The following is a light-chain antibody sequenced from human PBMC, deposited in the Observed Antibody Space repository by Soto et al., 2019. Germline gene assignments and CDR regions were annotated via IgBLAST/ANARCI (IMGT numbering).Light chain of an antibody. Sequence: QSALTQPAPVSGSPGQSITLSCTGTNNDVGGYNYVSLYQQHPGKAPKLMVYEVSNPPSGVPYRFSGFKSGNTASLTIPGRQPEEEADDYCGSSATSSSPVVFGRGTKVTVL. CDR3: GSSATSSSPVV. V-gene: IGLV2-14*01. J-gene: IGLJ3*02. CDR1: NNDVGGYNY. CDR2: EVS.